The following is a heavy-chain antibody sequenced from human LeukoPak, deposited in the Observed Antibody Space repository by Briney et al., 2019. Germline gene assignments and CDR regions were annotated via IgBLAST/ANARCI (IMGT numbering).Heavy chain of an antibody. Sequence: SETLSLTCTVSGGSISSGGYYWSWIRQHPGKGLEWTGYIYYSGSTYYNPSLKSRVTISVDTSKNQFSLKLSSVTAADTAVYYCARSGLTFYRVRHGGDWFDPWGQGTLVTVSS. CDR3: ARSGLTFYRVRHGGDWFDP. CDR1: GGSISSGGYY. J-gene: IGHJ5*02. V-gene: IGHV4-31*03. CDR2: IYYSGST. D-gene: IGHD3-16*01.